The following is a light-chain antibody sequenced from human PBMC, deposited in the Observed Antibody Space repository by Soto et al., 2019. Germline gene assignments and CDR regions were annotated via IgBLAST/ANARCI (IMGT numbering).Light chain of an antibody. CDR1: NSNIGNNE. CDR3: GTWDNNLRAGV. CDR2: DNN. V-gene: IGLV1-51*01. Sequence: QSVLTQPPSVSAAPGQKVTISCSGSNSNIGNNEVSWYQQVPGTAPRLLVYDNNKRPSGIPDRLSDSKSDTSATLVITGLQTGDEADYYCGTWDNNLRAGVFGGGTKLTVL. J-gene: IGLJ2*01.